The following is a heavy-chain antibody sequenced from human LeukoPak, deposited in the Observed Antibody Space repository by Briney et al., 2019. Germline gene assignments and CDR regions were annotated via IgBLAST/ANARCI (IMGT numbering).Heavy chain of an antibody. J-gene: IGHJ4*02. D-gene: IGHD3-16*02. CDR3: ARVAQTYYDYVWGSYRPPGASYYFDY. Sequence: KPSETLSLTCTVSGGSVSSDGYYWSSIWQPRGKGLEGIVYIYDSGSTNNNPSLKSRVTISVATSKNQFSLKLSSVTAADTAVYYCARVAQTYYDYVWGSYRPPGASYYFDYWGQGTLVTVSS. V-gene: IGHV4-61*08. CDR2: IYDSGST. CDR1: GGSVSSDGYY.